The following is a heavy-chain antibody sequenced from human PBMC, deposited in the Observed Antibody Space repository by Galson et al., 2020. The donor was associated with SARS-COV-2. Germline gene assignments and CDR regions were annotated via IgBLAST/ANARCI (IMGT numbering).Heavy chain of an antibody. D-gene: IGHD5-12*01. CDR3: AKDNTEGGFDSVESRGRFNYFDP. J-gene: IGHJ5*02. CDR1: GFTFSTYA. V-gene: IGHV3-23*03. Sequence: GESLKISCAASGFTFSTYAMSWVRQAPGKGLEWVAVIYSGANTAYAESVEGRFTISRDNSKNTLYLQMTILRTDDTAMYYCAKDNTEGGFDSVESRGRFNYFDPWGQGTLVTVSS. CDR2: IYSGANT.